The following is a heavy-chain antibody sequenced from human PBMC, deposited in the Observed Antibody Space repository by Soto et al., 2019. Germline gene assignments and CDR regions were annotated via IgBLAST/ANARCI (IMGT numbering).Heavy chain of an antibody. CDR1: GGTFSSYT. V-gene: IGHV1-69*08. CDR3: AGERDSNFDY. J-gene: IGHJ4*02. CDR2: IIPILGIA. Sequence: QVQLVQSGAEVKKPGSSVKVSCKASGGTFSSYTISWVRQAPGQGLEWMGRIIPILGIANYAQKFQGRVTITADKSTSTAYMELSSLRSEDTAVYYCAGERDSNFDYWGQGTLVTVSS.